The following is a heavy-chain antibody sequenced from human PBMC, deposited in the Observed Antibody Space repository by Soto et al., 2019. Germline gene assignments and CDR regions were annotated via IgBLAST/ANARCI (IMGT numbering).Heavy chain of an antibody. CDR3: ARGGYSSGWYGWEDYYYYGMDV. V-gene: IGHV1-18*04. CDR1: GYTFTSYG. J-gene: IGHJ6*02. D-gene: IGHD6-19*01. CDR2: ISAYNGNT. Sequence: ASVKVSCKASGYTFTSYGISWVRQAPGQGLEWMGRISAYNGNTNYAQKLQGRVTMTTDTSTSTAYMELRSLRSDDTAVYYCARGGYSSGWYGWEDYYYYGMDVWGQGTTVTVSS.